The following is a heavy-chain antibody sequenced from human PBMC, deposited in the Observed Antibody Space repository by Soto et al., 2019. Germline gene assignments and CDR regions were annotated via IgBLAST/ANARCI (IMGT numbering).Heavy chain of an antibody. V-gene: IGHV3-30-3*01. Sequence: QVQLVESGGGVVQPGRSLRLSCAASGFTFSSYAMHWVRQAPGKGLEWVAVISDDGNNKYYADSVKGRFTISRDNSKNTLYLQMHSLRAEDTAVYGCARSTGRASYYYYGMDVWGQGTTVTVSS. CDR2: ISDDGNNK. CDR3: ARSTGRASYYYYGMDV. CDR1: GFTFSSYA. J-gene: IGHJ6*02.